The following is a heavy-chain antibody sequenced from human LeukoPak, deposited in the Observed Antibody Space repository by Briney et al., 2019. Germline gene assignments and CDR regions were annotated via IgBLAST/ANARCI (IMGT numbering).Heavy chain of an antibody. Sequence: GASVKVSCKASGYTFTGYYMHWVRQAPGQGLEWMRWINPNSGGTNYAQKFQGRVTMTRDTSISTAYMELSRLRSDDTAVYYCARESHSGYEDNWFDPWGQGTLVTVSS. V-gene: IGHV1-2*02. CDR2: INPNSGGT. J-gene: IGHJ5*02. CDR3: ARESHSGYEDNWFDP. D-gene: IGHD5-12*01. CDR1: GYTFTGYY.